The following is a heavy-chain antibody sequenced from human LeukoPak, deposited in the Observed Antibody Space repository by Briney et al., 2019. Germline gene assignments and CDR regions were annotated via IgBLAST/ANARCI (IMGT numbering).Heavy chain of an antibody. J-gene: IGHJ5*02. CDR1: GGSISNYY. V-gene: IGHV4-59*12. D-gene: IGHD3-3*01. Sequence: SETLSLTCTVSGGSISNYYWTWIRQPPGKGLEWIGSIYYNGNTNYNPSLKSRVTMSVDTSKNHFSLKLSSVTAADTAVYYCARGRTIFGVVSNWFDPWGQGTLVTVSS. CDR2: IYYNGNT. CDR3: ARGRTIFGVVSNWFDP.